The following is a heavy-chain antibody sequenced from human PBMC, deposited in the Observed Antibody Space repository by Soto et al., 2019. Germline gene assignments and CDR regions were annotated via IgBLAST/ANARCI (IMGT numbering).Heavy chain of an antibody. D-gene: IGHD6-19*01. CDR1: GYTFTKYA. V-gene: IGHV1-18*01. CDR3: AREGAGLYYYYYGMDV. Sequence: QVQLVQSGAEVKKPGASVKVSCKASGYTFTKYAISWMRQAPGQGLEWMGWISVYNGNTKYAENFQGRVTVTTDTSTTTGYMELRSLRYDDTAVYYCAREGAGLYYYYYGMDVWGQGTTVTVPS. J-gene: IGHJ6*02. CDR2: ISVYNGNT.